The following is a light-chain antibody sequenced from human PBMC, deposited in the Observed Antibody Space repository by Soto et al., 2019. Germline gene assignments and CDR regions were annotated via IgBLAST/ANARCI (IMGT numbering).Light chain of an antibody. CDR1: QSVLYSSNNKNY. CDR3: QQYESTPPT. Sequence: DIVMTQSPDSLAVSLGERATINCKSSQSVLYSSNNKNYLAWYQQRPGQPPKLLIYWASTRESGVPDRFSGGGSGTDFTLTITSLQAEDVAVYYCQQYESTPPTFGQWTKLEIK. CDR2: WAS. V-gene: IGKV4-1*01. J-gene: IGKJ2*01.